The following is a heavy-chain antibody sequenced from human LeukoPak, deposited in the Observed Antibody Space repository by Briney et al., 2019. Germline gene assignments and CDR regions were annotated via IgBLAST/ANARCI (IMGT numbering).Heavy chain of an antibody. J-gene: IGHJ4*02. CDR3: ITGDYDFWSGFYSPNHYFDY. V-gene: IGHV3-15*01. CDR2: IKGKAAAGAP. D-gene: IGHD3-3*01. CDR1: GFTFTSAW. Sequence: GGSLRLSCAASGFTFTSAWMSWVRQAPGKGLEWVGRIKGKAAAGAPDYVASVKGRFTISRDDSKNTLFLQMNSLKTEDTAVYYCITGDYDFWSGFYSPNHYFDYWGQGTLVTVSS.